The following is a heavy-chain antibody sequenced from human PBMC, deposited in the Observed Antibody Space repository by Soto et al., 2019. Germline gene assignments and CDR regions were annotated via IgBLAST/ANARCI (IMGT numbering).Heavy chain of an antibody. V-gene: IGHV3-9*01. Sequence: EEQLVESGGGLVQPGRSLRLSCAASGFTFDDYAMHWVRQAPGKGLEWVSGINWNSGSIGYADSVKGRFTISRDNAKTSLYLQRNSLRAEDTALYYCAKDRGSGSYAANYYYYGMDVWGQGTTVTVS. J-gene: IGHJ6*02. CDR2: INWNSGSI. CDR3: AKDRGSGSYAANYYYYGMDV. D-gene: IGHD3-10*01. CDR1: GFTFDDYA.